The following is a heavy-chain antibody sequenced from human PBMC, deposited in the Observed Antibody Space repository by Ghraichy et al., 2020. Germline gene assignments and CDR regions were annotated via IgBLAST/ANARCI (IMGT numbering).Heavy chain of an antibody. D-gene: IGHD3-9*01. V-gene: IGHV4-4*09. CDR1: GDSIASSY. Sequence: SETLSLICSVSGDSIASSYWSWIRQSPGKGLEWIGYFHSIRDNKYNPSLKSRVSISGDTSRNQFSLKVTSVSTADTAVYYCARTVSTDLYFEGYFDFWGQGTPVTVSS. CDR3: ARTVSTDLYFEGYFDF. CDR2: FHSIRDN. J-gene: IGHJ4*02.